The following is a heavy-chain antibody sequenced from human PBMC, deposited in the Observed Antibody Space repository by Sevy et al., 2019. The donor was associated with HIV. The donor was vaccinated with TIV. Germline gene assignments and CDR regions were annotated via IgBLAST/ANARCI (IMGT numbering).Heavy chain of an antibody. CDR3: ASYLEF. J-gene: IGHJ4*02. CDR1: GFTVSTNY. CDR2: MYSDGRT. Sequence: GGSLRLSCAASGFTVSTNYMSWVRQAPGKGLEWVSVMYSDGRTYHADSVKGRFTTSGDNSKNTLYLQMNSLRVEETAVYYCASYLEFGGRGTLVTVSS. V-gene: IGHV3-53*01.